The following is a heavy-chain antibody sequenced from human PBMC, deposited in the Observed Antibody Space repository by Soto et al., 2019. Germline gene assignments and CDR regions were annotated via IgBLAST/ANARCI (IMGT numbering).Heavy chain of an antibody. CDR3: ARTYHYGSGSYYSFDP. CDR1: GGSISNYY. J-gene: IGHJ5*02. D-gene: IGHD3-10*01. CDR2: IYSSGST. V-gene: IGHV4-59*01. Sequence: SETLSLTCTVSGGSISNYYWNWIRQSPGKGLEWIGYIYSSGSTHYNPSLQNRVTISIDTSKNQVSLKVNSVTAADTAVYYCARTYHYGSGSYYSFDPWGQGTQVTVSS.